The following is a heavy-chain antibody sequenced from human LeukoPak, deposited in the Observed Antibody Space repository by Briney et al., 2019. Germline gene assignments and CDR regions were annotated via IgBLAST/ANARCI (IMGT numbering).Heavy chain of an antibody. D-gene: IGHD3-22*01. J-gene: IGHJ4*02. CDR3: ARSSGYMSY. V-gene: IGHV4-38-2*02. CDR1: HYSISSNYY. CDR2: IYHSGST. Sequence: SETLSLTCTVPHYSISSNYYWGWIRQPPGRGLGWIGSIYHSGSTYYNPSLKSRVTISVDTSKNQFSLKLSSVTAADTAVYYCARSSGYMSYWGQGTLVTVSS.